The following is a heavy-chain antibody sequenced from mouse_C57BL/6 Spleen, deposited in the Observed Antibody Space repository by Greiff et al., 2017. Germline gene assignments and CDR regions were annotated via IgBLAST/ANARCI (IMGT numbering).Heavy chain of an antibody. CDR2: IYPGSGST. V-gene: IGHV1-55*01. D-gene: IGHD1-1*01. CDR1: GYTFTSYW. J-gene: IGHJ1*03. CDR3: ARFTHYYGTPWYFDV. Sequence: QVQLQQPGAELVKPGASVKMSCKASGYTFTSYWITWVKQRPGQGLAWIGDIYPGSGSTNYNEKFKSKATLTVDTSSSTAYMQLSSLTSEDSAVYYCARFTHYYGTPWYFDVWGTGTTVTVSS.